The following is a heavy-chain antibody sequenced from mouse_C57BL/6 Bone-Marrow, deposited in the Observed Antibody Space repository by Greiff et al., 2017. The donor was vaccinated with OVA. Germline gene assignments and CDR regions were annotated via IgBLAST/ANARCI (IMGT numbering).Heavy chain of an antibody. CDR3: ARRVYYYGSSYFDY. Sequence: QVQLQQPGAELVRPGSSVKLSCKASGYTFTSYWLHWVKQRPIQGLEWIGNIDPSDSETHSNQKFKDKATLTVDKSSSTAYMQLSSLTSEDSAVYYCARRVYYYGSSYFDYWGQGTTLTVSS. J-gene: IGHJ2*01. CDR1: GYTFTSYW. D-gene: IGHD1-1*01. CDR2: IDPSDSET. V-gene: IGHV1-52*01.